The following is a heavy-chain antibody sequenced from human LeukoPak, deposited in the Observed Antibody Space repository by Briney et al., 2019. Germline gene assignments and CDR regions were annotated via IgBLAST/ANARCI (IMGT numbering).Heavy chain of an antibody. J-gene: IGHJ4*02. CDR2: INPNSGGT. CDR3: AMSDSSGYYSFDY. D-gene: IGHD3-22*01. CDR1: GYTFTGYY. V-gene: IGHV1-2*04. Sequence: ASVKVSCKASGYTFTGYYMHWVRQAPGQGLEWMGWINPNSGGTNYAQKFQGWVTMTRDTSISTAYMELSRLRSDDTAVYYCAMSDSSGYYSFDYWGQGTLVTVSS.